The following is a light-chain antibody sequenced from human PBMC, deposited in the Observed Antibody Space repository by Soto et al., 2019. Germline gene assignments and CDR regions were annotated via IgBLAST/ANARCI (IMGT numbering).Light chain of an antibody. J-gene: IGLJ3*02. CDR1: SSNIGAGYD. CDR3: RSYLSGLRVRV. CDR2: GNS. V-gene: IGLV1-40*01. Sequence: QSVLTQPPSVSGAPGQRVTISCTGSSSNIGAGYDVHWYQQLPGTAPKLLIYGNSNRPSGVPDRCSGSESATKASLAITGLQAEDEADYSCRSYLSGLRVRVFGGGTELTV.